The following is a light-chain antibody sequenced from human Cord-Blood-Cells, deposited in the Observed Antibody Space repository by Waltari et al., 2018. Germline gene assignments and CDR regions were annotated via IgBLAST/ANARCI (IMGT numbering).Light chain of an antibody. CDR1: QGISSA. CDR2: DAS. Sequence: AIQLTQSPSSLSASVGDRVTVTCRASQGISSALAWYQQKPGKAPKLLIYDASSLESGVPSRFSGSVSGTDFTLTISSLQPEDFATYYCQQFNNYPITFGQGTRLEIK. V-gene: IGKV1D-13*01. CDR3: QQFNNYPIT. J-gene: IGKJ5*01.